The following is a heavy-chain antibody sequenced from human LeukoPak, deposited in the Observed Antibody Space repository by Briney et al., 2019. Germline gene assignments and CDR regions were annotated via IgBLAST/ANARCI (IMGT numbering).Heavy chain of an antibody. V-gene: IGHV4-30-4*08. J-gene: IGHJ4*02. D-gene: IGHD4-17*01. CDR2: IYYSGST. Sequence: SQTLSLTCTVSGGSISSGDYYWSWIRQPPGTGLEWIGYIYYSGSTYYNPSLKSRVTISVDTSKNQFSLKLSSVTAADTAVYYCARGWTVTTLDYWGQGTLVTVSS. CDR3: ARGWTVTTLDY. CDR1: GGSISSGDYY.